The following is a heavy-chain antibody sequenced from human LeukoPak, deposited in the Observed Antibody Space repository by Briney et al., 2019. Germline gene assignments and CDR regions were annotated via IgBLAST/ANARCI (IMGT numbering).Heavy chain of an antibody. CDR3: ARRADCGGDCYSVFDY. CDR1: GGSISSSSYY. V-gene: IGHV4-39*01. Sequence: PSETLSLTCTVSGGSISSSSYYWGWIRQPPGKGLEWIGSIYYSGSTYYNPSLKSRVTISVDTSKNLFSLKLSSVTAADTAVYYCARRADCGGDCYSVFDYWGQGTLVTVSS. CDR2: IYYSGST. J-gene: IGHJ4*02. D-gene: IGHD2-21*02.